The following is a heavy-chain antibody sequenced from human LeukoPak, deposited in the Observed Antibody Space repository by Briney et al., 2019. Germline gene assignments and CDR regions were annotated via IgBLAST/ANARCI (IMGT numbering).Heavy chain of an antibody. J-gene: IGHJ4*02. V-gene: IGHV3-33*01. CDR1: GFTFSGFG. Sequence: GRSLRLSCAASGFTFSGFGMHWVRQAPGKGLEWVAVIWYDGSNKDYADSVKGRFTISRDNAKNTLYLQMNSLRAEDTAVYYCARGSPASSWSYYFDYWGQGTLVTVSS. CDR2: IWYDGSNK. CDR3: ARGSPASSWSYYFDY. D-gene: IGHD6-13*01.